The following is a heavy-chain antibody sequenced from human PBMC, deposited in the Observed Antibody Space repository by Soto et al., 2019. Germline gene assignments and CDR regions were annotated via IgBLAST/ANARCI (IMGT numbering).Heavy chain of an antibody. J-gene: IGHJ6*02. D-gene: IGHD3-3*01. CDR2: ISAYNGNT. CDR3: ARDVLRFLEWSSPYYYYYGMDV. CDR1: GYTFTSYG. Sequence: QVQLVQSGAEVKKPGASVKVSCKASGYTFTSYGISWVRQAPGQGLEWMGWISAYNGNTNYAQKPQGRVTMTTDTSTSTAYMELRSLRSDDTAVYYCARDVLRFLEWSSPYYYYYGMDVWGQGTTVTVSS. V-gene: IGHV1-18*01.